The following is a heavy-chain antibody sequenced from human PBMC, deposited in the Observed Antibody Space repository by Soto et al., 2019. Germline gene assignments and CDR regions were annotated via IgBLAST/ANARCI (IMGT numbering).Heavy chain of an antibody. D-gene: IGHD3-10*01. Sequence: ASVKVSCKASGYTFTSYDINWVRQATGQGLEWMGWMNPNSGNTGYAQKFQGRVTMTRNTSISTAYMELSSLRSEDTAVYYCARGVRGIKNYYYYMDVWGKGTTVTVSS. V-gene: IGHV1-8*01. J-gene: IGHJ6*03. CDR1: GYTFTSYD. CDR3: ARGVRGIKNYYYYMDV. CDR2: MNPNSGNT.